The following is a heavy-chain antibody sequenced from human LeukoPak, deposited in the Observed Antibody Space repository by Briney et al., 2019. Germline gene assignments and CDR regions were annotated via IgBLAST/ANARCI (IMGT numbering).Heavy chain of an antibody. D-gene: IGHD3-3*01. CDR3: ARGYYDFWSGYYNIAFDI. J-gene: IGHJ3*02. CDR1: GGSISSGGYY. Sequence: SQTLSLTCTVSGGSISSGGYYWSWIRQPPGKGLEWIGYIYHSGSTYYNPSLKSRVTISVDTSKNQFSLKLSSVTAADTAVYYCARGYYDFWSGYYNIAFDIWGQGTMVTVSS. CDR2: IYHSGST. V-gene: IGHV4-30-2*01.